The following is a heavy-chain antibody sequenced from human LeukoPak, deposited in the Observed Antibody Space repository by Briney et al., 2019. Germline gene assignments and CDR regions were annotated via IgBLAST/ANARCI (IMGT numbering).Heavy chain of an antibody. V-gene: IGHV1-69*01. CDR3: AREGDDILTGYRSEY. CDR1: GGTFNSYA. J-gene: IGHJ4*02. Sequence: ASVKVSCKASGGTFNSYAISWVRQAPGQGLGWMGGIIPIFGTANYAQKFQGRVTITADESTSTAYMELSSLRSEDTAVYYCAREGDDILTGYRSEYWGQGTLVTVSS. CDR2: IIPIFGTA. D-gene: IGHD3-9*01.